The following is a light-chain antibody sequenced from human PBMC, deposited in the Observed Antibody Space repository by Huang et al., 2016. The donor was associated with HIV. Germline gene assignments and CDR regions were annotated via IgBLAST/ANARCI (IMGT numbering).Light chain of an antibody. V-gene: IGKV1-5*03. Sequence: DIQMTQSPSTLSASIGDRVTITCRASQTITWWLAWYQHKPWKAPKVLIYKADSLESGVPSRFIGSGSGTEFTLTISSLQPDDFATYYCQQYTAYPCTFGQGTKVEI. CDR2: KAD. CDR1: QTITWW. CDR3: QQYTAYPCT. J-gene: IGKJ1*01.